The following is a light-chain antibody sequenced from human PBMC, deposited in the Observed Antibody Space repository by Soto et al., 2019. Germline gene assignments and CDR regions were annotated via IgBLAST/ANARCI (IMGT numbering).Light chain of an antibody. V-gene: IGLV3-21*04. CDR2: YDS. Sequence: SYELTQAPSVSVAPGKTARITCGGNNIGSKSVHWYQQKPGQAPVVVIYYDSDRPSGIPERFSGSNSGNTATLTISRVEAGDEADYYCQVWDSSSDHPVFGTGTKLTVL. CDR3: QVWDSSSDHPV. CDR1: NIGSKS. J-gene: IGLJ1*01.